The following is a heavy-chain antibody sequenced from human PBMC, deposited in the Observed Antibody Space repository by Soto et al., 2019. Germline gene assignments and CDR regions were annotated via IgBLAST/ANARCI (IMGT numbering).Heavy chain of an antibody. CDR3: ARGTSWQLPFDY. Sequence: PSETLSLTCTVSSDFISSYYWSWIRQPPGKRLERIGYISYSGSTDYNPSLKSRVTISGDTSKNQFSLKVSSVTAADTAVYYCARGTSWQLPFDYWGQGTLVTVSS. CDR1: SDFISSYY. D-gene: IGHD6-13*01. J-gene: IGHJ4*02. V-gene: IGHV4-59*01. CDR2: ISYSGST.